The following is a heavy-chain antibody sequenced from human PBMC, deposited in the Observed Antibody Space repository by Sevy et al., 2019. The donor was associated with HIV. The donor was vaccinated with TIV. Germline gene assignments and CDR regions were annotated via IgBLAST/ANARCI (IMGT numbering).Heavy chain of an antibody. CDR2: IHSGGKI. D-gene: IGHD2-15*01. J-gene: IGHJ6*02. CDR1: GFSVSSNY. Sequence: GGSLRLSCAASGFSVSSNYMSWVRQAPGKGPELVSVIHSGGKISYADSVQGRFTISRDNSKNTLYLQMNSLRAEDTAVYYCAREDIVLGEDNYYGIDVWGQGTTVTVSS. V-gene: IGHV3-53*01. CDR3: AREDIVLGEDNYYGIDV.